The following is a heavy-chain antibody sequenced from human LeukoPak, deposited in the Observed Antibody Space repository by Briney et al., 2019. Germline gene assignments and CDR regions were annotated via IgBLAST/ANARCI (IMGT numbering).Heavy chain of an antibody. J-gene: IGHJ4*02. V-gene: IGHV3-7*03. CDR1: GFTFSSYW. Sequence: GGSLRLSCAASGFTFSSYWMSWVRQAPGKGLEWVANIKQDGSEKYYVDSVKGRFTISRDNAKNSLYLQMNSLKTEDTAVYYCTNLPSSDILTGYYTWGQETLVTVSS. CDR2: IKQDGSEK. CDR3: TNLPSSDILTGYYT. D-gene: IGHD3-9*01.